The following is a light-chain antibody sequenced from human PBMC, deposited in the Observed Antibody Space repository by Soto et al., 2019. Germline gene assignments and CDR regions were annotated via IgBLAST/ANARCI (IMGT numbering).Light chain of an antibody. V-gene: IGKV4-1*01. J-gene: IGKJ2*01. CDR2: WAS. CDR3: QQYYSTPPT. CDR1: QSVLYSSNNKNY. Sequence: DIVMTQSPDSLAVSLGERATINCKSSQSVLYSSNNKNYLAWYQQKPGQPPKLLIYWASTREFGVPDRFSGSGSGTDFTLTIGSLQVEDVAVYYCQQYYSTPPTFGQGTKLEIK.